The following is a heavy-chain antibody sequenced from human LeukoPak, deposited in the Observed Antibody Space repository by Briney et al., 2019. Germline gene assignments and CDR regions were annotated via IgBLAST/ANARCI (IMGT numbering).Heavy chain of an antibody. Sequence: SETLSLTCTGSGGSISTYYWTWIRQPAGKGLEWIGRIYISGSTNYNPSLKSRVTMSVDTSKNQFSLKLTSVTAADTAVYYCARDIVLPARFDPCGQGTLVTVSS. D-gene: IGHD3-16*02. CDR2: IYISGST. CDR3: ARDIVLPARFDP. J-gene: IGHJ5*02. CDR1: GGSISTYY. V-gene: IGHV4-4*07.